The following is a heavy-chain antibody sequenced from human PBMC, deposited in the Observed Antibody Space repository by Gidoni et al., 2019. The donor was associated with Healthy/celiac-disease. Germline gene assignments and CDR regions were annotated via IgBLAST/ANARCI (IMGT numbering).Heavy chain of an antibody. J-gene: IGHJ4*02. CDR1: GFTFSGYA. Sequence: QVQLVESGGGVVQPGRSLRLSCAASGFTFSGYAMHWVRQAPGKGLEWVAVISYDGSNKYYADSVKGRFTISRDNSKNTLYLQMNSLRAEDTAVYYCARGADSSGYNYLDYWGQGTLVTVSS. CDR2: ISYDGSNK. V-gene: IGHV3-30*04. CDR3: ARGADSSGYNYLDY. D-gene: IGHD3-22*01.